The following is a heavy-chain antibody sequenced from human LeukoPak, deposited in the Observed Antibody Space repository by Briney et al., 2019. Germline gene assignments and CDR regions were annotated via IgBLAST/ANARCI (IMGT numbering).Heavy chain of an antibody. J-gene: IGHJ4*02. D-gene: IGHD1-26*01. CDR1: GGSFSGYY. Sequence: PSETLSLTCAVYGGSFSGYYWSWIRQPPGEGLEWIGEINHSGSTNYNPSLKSRVTISVDTSKNQFSLKLSSVTAADTAVYYCARVPSGSYDYWGQRTLVTVSS. V-gene: IGHV4-34*01. CDR3: ARVPSGSYDY. CDR2: INHSGST.